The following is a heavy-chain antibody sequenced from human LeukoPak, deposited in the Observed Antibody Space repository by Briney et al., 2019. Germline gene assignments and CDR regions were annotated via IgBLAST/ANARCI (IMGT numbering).Heavy chain of an antibody. CDR3: AKDDDGSGSYPSFHY. CDR1: GFTFSSYA. CDR2: ISGSDRST. D-gene: IGHD3-10*01. J-gene: IGHJ4*02. Sequence: GGSLRLSCAASGFTFSSYAMSWVRQAPGKGLEWASAISGSDRSTYYADSVKGRFTISRDNSKNTLYMQMNSLRAEDTAVYYCAKDDDGSGSYPSFHYWGQGTLVTVSS. V-gene: IGHV3-23*01.